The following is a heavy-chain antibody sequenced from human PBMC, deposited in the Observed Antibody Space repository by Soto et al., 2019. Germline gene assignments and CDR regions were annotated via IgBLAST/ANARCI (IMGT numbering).Heavy chain of an antibody. V-gene: IGHV1-2*04. CDR1: GYTFTGYY. D-gene: IGHD2-15*01. CDR3: ARTMRVDCSGGSCYTPSYGMDV. J-gene: IGHJ6*02. CDR2: INPNSGGT. Sequence: GASVKVSCKASGYTFTGYYMHWVRQAPGQGLEWMGWINPNSGGTNYAQKFQGWVTMTRDTSISTAYMELSRLRSDDTAVYYCARTMRVDCSGGSCYTPSYGMDVWGQGTTVTVSS.